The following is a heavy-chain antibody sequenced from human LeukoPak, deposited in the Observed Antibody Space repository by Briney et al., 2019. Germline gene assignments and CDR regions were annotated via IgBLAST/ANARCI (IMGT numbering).Heavy chain of an antibody. CDR3: ARASNPWLQLS. CDR1: GFTFSNYW. D-gene: IGHD5-24*01. Sequence: GGSLRPSCAASGFTFSNYWMIWVRQAPGKGLEWVANIQQDGGQKRYADSVRGRFTVSRDNAQTSLYLHMNSLRAEDTAVYYCARASNPWLQLSWGQGTLVTVSS. CDR2: IQQDGGQK. J-gene: IGHJ4*02. V-gene: IGHV3-7*05.